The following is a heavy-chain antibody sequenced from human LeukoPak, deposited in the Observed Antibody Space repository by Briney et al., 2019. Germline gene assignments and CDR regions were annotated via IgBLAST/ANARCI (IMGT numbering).Heavy chain of an antibody. CDR1: GGSFSGYY. J-gene: IGHJ6*03. D-gene: IGHD7-27*01. V-gene: IGHV4-34*01. Sequence: PSETLSLTCAVYGGSFSGYYWSWIRQPPGKGLEWIGEINHSGSTNYNPSLKSRVTISVDTSKNQFSLKLSSVTAADTAVYYCARGRLGTKDYYYYMDVWGKGTTVTVSS. CDR2: INHSGST. CDR3: ARGRLGTKDYYYYMDV.